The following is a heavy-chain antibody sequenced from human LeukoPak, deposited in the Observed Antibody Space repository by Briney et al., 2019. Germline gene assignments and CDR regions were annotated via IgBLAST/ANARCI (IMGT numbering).Heavy chain of an antibody. CDR3: ANLQSRYDILTGYYRYFDY. V-gene: IGHV1-69*13. CDR2: IIPIFGTA. D-gene: IGHD3-9*01. J-gene: IGHJ4*02. Sequence: GASVKVSCKASGGTFSSYAISWVRQAPGQGLEWMGGIIPIFGTANYAQKFQGRVTITADESTSTAYMELSSLRSEDTAVYYCANLQSRYDILTGYYRYFDYWGQGTLVTVSS. CDR1: GGTFSSYA.